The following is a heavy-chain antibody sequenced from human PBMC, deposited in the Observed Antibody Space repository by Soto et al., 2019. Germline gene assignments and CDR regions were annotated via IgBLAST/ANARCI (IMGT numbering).Heavy chain of an antibody. Sequence: SETLSLTCAVSGGSIRSNNWWSWVRQPPGKGLEWIGEIFQSGSTHYNPSLKTRVTISVDKSKNQFSLKLSSVTAADTAVYYCARVYSGSYSDYWGQGTPVTVSS. J-gene: IGHJ4*02. CDR3: ARVYSGSYSDY. D-gene: IGHD1-26*01. CDR2: IFQSGST. CDR1: GGSIRSNNW. V-gene: IGHV4-4*02.